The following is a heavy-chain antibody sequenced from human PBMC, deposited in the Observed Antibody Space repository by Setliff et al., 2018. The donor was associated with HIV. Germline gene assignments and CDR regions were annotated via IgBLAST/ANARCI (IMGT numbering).Heavy chain of an antibody. V-gene: IGHV4-59*01. CDR3: ARRGDFWSGYYGRYYYYYMDV. Sequence: GSLRLSCAASGFTFSDYYMSWIRQAPGKGLEWIGNIYYSGSTNYNPSLKSRVTISVDTSKNQFSLKLSSVTAADTAVYYCARRGDFWSGYYGRYYYYYMDVWGKGTTVTVS. CDR1: GFTFSDYY. D-gene: IGHD3-3*01. J-gene: IGHJ6*03. CDR2: IYYSGST.